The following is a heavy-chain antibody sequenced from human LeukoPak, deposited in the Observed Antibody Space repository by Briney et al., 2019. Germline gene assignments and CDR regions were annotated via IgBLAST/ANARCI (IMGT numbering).Heavy chain of an antibody. CDR3: AKTPISYCSSTSCYSYY. CDR1: GFTFDDYA. Sequence: LSGRSLRLSCAASGFTFDDYAMHWVRQAPGKGLEWVSGISWNSGSIGYADSVKGRFTISRDNAKNSLYLQMNSLRAEDTAVYYCAKTPISYCSSTSCYSYYWGQGTLVTVSS. J-gene: IGHJ4*02. D-gene: IGHD2-2*01. CDR2: ISWNSGSI. V-gene: IGHV3-9*01.